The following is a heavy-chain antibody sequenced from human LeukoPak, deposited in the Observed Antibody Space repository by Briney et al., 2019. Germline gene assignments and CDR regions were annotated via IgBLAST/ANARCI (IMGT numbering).Heavy chain of an antibody. Sequence: GGSLRLPCAASGFTFSSYSMNWVRQAPGKGLEWVSTISGGGGSTYYADSVKGRFTISRDNSKNTLYLQVNSLRAEDTAVYYCAKGGKWDVTPFDYWGQGTLVTVSS. CDR1: GFTFSSYS. V-gene: IGHV3-23*01. D-gene: IGHD1-26*01. CDR3: AKGGKWDVTPFDY. CDR2: ISGGGGST. J-gene: IGHJ4*02.